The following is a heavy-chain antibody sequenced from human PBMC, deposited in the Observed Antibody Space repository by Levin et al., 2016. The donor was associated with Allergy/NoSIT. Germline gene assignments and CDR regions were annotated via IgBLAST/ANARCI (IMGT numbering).Heavy chain of an antibody. D-gene: IGHD6-6*01. CDR3: ARTGIAARLSVWSCWETADCDAFDI. J-gene: IGHJ3*02. V-gene: IGHV4-59*01. Sequence: WIRQPPGKGLEWIGYIYYSGSTNYNPSLKSRVTISVDTSKNQFSLKLSSVTAADTAVYYCARTGIAARLSVWSCWETADCDAFDIWGQGTMVTVSS. CDR2: IYYSGST.